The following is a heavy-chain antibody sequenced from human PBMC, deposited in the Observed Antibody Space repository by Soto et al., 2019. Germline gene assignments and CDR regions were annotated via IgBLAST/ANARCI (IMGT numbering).Heavy chain of an antibody. V-gene: IGHV4-39*01. CDR2: IYYTGNT. J-gene: IGHJ4*02. CDR3: ARWTVNIRTFYSGLKTHCFDY. CDR1: GGSISSSSYY. D-gene: IGHD6-19*01. Sequence: PSETLSLTCAVSGGSISSSSYYWGWIRQPPGKGLEWIGSIYYTGNTYYTPSLQSRVAISVDTSKNQFSLKLNSVTAADTAVYYSARWTVNIRTFYSGLKTHCFDYWGQGALVTVSS.